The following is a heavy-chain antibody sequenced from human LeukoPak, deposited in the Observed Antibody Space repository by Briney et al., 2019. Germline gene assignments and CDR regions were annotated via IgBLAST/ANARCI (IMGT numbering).Heavy chain of an antibody. Sequence: GFLRLSCAASGFTFSSYWMSWVRQAPGKGLEWVANIKQDGSEKYYVDSVKGRFTISRDNAKNSLYLQMNSLRAEDTAVYYCARAYSGSYYDAFDIWGQGTMVTVSS. J-gene: IGHJ3*02. CDR3: ARAYSGSYYDAFDI. D-gene: IGHD1-26*01. CDR1: GFTFSSYW. V-gene: IGHV3-7*01. CDR2: IKQDGSEK.